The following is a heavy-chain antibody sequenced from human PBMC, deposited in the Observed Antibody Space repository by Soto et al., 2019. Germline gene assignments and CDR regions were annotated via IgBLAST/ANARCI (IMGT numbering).Heavy chain of an antibody. V-gene: IGHV1-18*01. CDR2: ISAYNGNT. D-gene: IGHD4-17*01. CDR1: GYTFPSYG. Sequence: QVQLVQSGAEVKKPGASVKVSCKASGYTFPSYGISWVRQAPGQGLEWMGWISAYNGNTNYAQTLQGRVTMTTDTSTSTAYMELRSLRSDDTAVYYCAVLGLEATVTIRWFDPWGQGTLVTVSS. CDR3: AVLGLEATVTIRWFDP. J-gene: IGHJ5*02.